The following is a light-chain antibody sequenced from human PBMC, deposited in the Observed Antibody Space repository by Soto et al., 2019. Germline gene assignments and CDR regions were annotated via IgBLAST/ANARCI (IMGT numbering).Light chain of an antibody. Sequence: DIQMTQSPSTLSASVGDRVTISCRASQTINNYLNWYQQKPGKAPKCLIYGASSLQSGVSSRFSGRGSGTDYTLTISSLQPEDFATYYCQQSYDSPPTFGGGTKVEIK. J-gene: IGKJ4*01. CDR3: QQSYDSPPT. CDR1: QTINNY. V-gene: IGKV1-39*01. CDR2: GAS.